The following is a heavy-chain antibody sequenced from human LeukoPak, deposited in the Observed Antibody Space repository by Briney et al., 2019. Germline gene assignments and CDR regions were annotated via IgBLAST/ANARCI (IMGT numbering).Heavy chain of an antibody. Sequence: GASVKVSCKASGYTFTSYGISWVRQAPGQGLEWMGWISAYNGNTNYAQKLQGRVTMTTDTSTSTAYMELRSLRSDDTAVYYCARTGHTIFGVVKDYMDVWGKGTTVTVSS. V-gene: IGHV1-18*01. CDR3: ARTGHTIFGVVKDYMDV. CDR2: ISAYNGNT. CDR1: GYTFTSYG. J-gene: IGHJ6*03. D-gene: IGHD3-3*01.